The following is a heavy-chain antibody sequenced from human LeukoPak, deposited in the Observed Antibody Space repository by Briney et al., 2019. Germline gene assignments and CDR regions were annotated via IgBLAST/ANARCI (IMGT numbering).Heavy chain of an antibody. CDR1: GFTFSDYY. D-gene: IGHD1-1*01. V-gene: IGHV3-11*01. Sequence: GGSLRLSCAASGFTFSDYYMSWIRQAPGKGLEWVSYISSSGSTIYYADSVKDRFTISRDNSKNTLYLQMNSLRAEDTAVYYCARDISNNWPRADFDSWGQGTLVTVSS. J-gene: IGHJ4*02. CDR3: ARDISNNWPRADFDS. CDR2: ISSSGSTI.